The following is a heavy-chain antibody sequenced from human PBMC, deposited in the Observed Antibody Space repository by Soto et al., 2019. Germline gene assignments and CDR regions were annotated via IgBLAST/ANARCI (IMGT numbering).Heavy chain of an antibody. J-gene: IGHJ6*02. CDR3: AHKGGRGAGMDV. Sequence: QITLKESGPTLVKSTETLTLTCTFSGFSLSTSEVGVGWIRQPPGKALEWLALIYWDEDKRYSPSLKTRLTIPKDTSTNEVVLTRTNVDPVDTGTYYCAHKGGRGAGMDVWGQGTTVTVSS. CDR1: GFSLSTSEVG. V-gene: IGHV2-5*02. CDR2: IYWDEDK. D-gene: IGHD2-15*01.